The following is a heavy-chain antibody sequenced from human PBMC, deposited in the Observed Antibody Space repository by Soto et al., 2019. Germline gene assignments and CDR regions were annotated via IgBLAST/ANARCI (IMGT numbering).Heavy chain of an antibody. D-gene: IGHD3-10*01. J-gene: IGHJ5*02. CDR1: GFTFSDYY. CDR3: ARDLNFGSGSYSPGFHNWFDP. Sequence: GGSLRLSCAASGFTFSDYYMSWIRQAPGKGLEWVSYISSSGSTIYYADSVKGRFTISRDNAKNSLYLQMNSLRAEDTAVYYCARDLNFGSGSYSPGFHNWFDPWGQGTLVTVSS. V-gene: IGHV3-11*01. CDR2: ISSSGSTI.